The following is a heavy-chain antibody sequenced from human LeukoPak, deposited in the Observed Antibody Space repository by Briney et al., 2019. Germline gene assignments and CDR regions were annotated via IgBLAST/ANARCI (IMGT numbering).Heavy chain of an antibody. D-gene: IGHD5-18*01. CDR1: GFTLNNYT. Sequence: GGSLRLSCAASGFTLNNYTMSWVRQAPEKGLEWVSTISRSGGSTYYADSVKGRFTISRDNSKNMLYLQMNSLRAEDTAVYYCAKDQDWPTAMITNWGQGTLVTVSS. CDR2: ISRSGGST. J-gene: IGHJ4*02. CDR3: AKDQDWPTAMITN. V-gene: IGHV3-23*01.